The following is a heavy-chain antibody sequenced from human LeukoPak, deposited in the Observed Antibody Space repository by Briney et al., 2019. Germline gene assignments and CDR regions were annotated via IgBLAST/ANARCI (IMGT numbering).Heavy chain of an antibody. J-gene: IGHJ3*02. CDR1: GFTFSSYT. Sequence: PGGSLRLSCAASGFTFSSYTMNWVRQAPGKGLEWVSSITSSSSYIYYADSVKGRFTISRHNAKNSLYLQMDSLRAEDTAVYYCARDVHYYDSSGYYYNAFDIWGQGTMVTVSS. CDR2: ITSSSSYI. D-gene: IGHD3-22*01. CDR3: ARDVHYYDSSGYYYNAFDI. V-gene: IGHV3-21*01.